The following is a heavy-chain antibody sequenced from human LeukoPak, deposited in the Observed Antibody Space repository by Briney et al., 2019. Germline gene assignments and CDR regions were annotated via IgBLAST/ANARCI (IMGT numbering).Heavy chain of an antibody. CDR1: GGSISSYY. D-gene: IGHD1-26*01. V-gene: IGHV4-59*01. CDR3: ARPSGSSTWFDP. Sequence: PSETLSLTCTVSGGSISSYYWSWLRQPPGKGLEYIGYTHYSGATNYNPSLKSRVTISLDTSGNQFSLKLSSVTAADTAVYYCARPSGSSTWFDPWGQGTLVTVSS. J-gene: IGHJ5*02. CDR2: THYSGAT.